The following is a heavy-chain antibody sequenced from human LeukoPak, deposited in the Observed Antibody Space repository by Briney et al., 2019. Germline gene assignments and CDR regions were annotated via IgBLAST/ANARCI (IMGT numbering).Heavy chain of an antibody. D-gene: IGHD5-18*01. CDR2: INAGNGKT. Sequence: ASVKVSCKTSGYTFTDYAVQWVRQAPGQRLEWMGWINAGNGKTKYSQKFQDRVTITRDTSATTAYLDLNSLRSEDTAVYYCASYRASAGYSYGSPLSFDYWGQGTLVTVSS. CDR3: ASYRASAGYSYGSPLSFDY. J-gene: IGHJ4*02. CDR1: GYTFTDYA. V-gene: IGHV1-3*01.